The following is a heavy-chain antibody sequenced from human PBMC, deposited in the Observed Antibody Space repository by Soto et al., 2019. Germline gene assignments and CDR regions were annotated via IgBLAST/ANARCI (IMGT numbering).Heavy chain of an antibody. Sequence: QVQLQESGPGLVKPSETLSLTCTCSGGSISSYYWSWIRQPPGQGLEWIGYIYYSGSTNYNPSLKSRVTISVDTYKLQFSLKLSSVTAADTAVYYCARDWEGGYGENWFDPWGQGTLVTVSS. J-gene: IGHJ5*02. D-gene: IGHD4-17*01. CDR1: GGSISSYY. CDR3: ARDWEGGYGENWFDP. V-gene: IGHV4-59*01. CDR2: IYYSGST.